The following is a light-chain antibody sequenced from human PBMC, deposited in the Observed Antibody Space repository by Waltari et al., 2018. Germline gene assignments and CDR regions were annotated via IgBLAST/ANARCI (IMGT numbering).Light chain of an antibody. CDR3: SSFTSSTTGI. Sequence: SALTQPDSGSGSPGQSITISFSGISSDSGGYEYVSWYQQHPGKAPKVIIYYVNNRPSGVSNRFSGSKSGSSASLTISGLQAEDEADYYCSSFTSSTTGIFGGGTKVTVL. CDR2: YVN. J-gene: IGLJ2*01. V-gene: IGLV2-14*03. CDR1: SSDSGGYEY.